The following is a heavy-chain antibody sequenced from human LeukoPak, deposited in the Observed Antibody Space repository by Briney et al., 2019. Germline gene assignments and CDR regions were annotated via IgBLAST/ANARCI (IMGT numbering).Heavy chain of an antibody. CDR3: ATNLIGAGEYFQQ. Sequence: GRSLRLSCAASGLRFSDYYVSWIRQAPGKGLQWVSYISSGGDIMHYADSVKGRFTSSRDNAKNSGYLEMNSLGAEDTAVYYCATNLIGAGEYFQQWGQGTLVTVSS. D-gene: IGHD2/OR15-2a*01. V-gene: IGHV3-11*01. CDR1: GLRFSDYY. CDR2: ISSGGDIM. J-gene: IGHJ1*01.